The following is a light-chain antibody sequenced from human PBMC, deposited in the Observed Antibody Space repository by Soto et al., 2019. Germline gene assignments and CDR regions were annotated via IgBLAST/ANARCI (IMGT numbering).Light chain of an antibody. V-gene: IGKV1-5*01. Sequence: DIQMTQSPSTLSASVGDRVTITCRASQDIVNWLAWYQQTPGKAPQLLIFAASTLQSGVPSRFIGSAAGTDFTLTINNLQPDDLGTYFCQQYYSYPGRFGRGTKVEIK. J-gene: IGKJ1*01. CDR3: QQYYSYPGR. CDR2: AAS. CDR1: QDIVNW.